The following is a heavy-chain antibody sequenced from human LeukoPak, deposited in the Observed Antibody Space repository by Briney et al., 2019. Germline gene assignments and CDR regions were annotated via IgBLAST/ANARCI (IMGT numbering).Heavy chain of an antibody. J-gene: IGHJ5*02. V-gene: IGHV1-18*04. Sequence: ASVKVSCKPSGYTFTAYYMHLVRQAPGQGLEWMGWISAYNGNTNYAQKLQGRVTMTTDTSTSTAYMKLRSLRSDDTAVYYCARGGYCSSTSCSDADNWFDPWGQGTLVTVSS. D-gene: IGHD2-2*01. CDR1: GYTFTAYY. CDR2: ISAYNGNT. CDR3: ARGGYCSSTSCSDADNWFDP.